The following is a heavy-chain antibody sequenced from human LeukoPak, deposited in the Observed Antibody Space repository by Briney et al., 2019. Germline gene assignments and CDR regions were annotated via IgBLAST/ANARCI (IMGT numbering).Heavy chain of an antibody. D-gene: IGHD3-3*01. CDR3: ARAFRGIFGVFEAFDI. CDR2: IYHSGST. CDR1: GYSISSGYY. Sequence: SSETLSLTCTVSGYSISSGYYWGWIRQPPGKGLEWIGSIYHSGSTYYNPSLKSRVTISVDTSKNQFSLKLSSVTAADTAVYYCARAFRGIFGVFEAFDIWGQGTMVTVSS. V-gene: IGHV4-38-2*02. J-gene: IGHJ3*02.